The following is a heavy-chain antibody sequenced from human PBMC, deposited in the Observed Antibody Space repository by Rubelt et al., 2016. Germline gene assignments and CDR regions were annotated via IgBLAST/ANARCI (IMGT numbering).Heavy chain of an antibody. D-gene: IGHD2-15*01. CDR1: GFTFSSYA. CDR2: INWNGGST. V-gene: IGHV3-23*01. CDR3: ARVFVVVGSTWHFDY. Sequence: EVQLLESGGGLVQPGGSLRLSCAAAGFTFSSYAMSWVRQGPGKGLEWVSHINWNGGSTGYADSVKGGFTISRDNSKNTRYLQMNSLRAEDTAVYYCARVFVVVGSTWHFDYWGQGTLVTVSS. J-gene: IGHJ4*02.